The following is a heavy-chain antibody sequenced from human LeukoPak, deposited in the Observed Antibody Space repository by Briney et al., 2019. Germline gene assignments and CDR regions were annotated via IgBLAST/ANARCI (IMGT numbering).Heavy chain of an antibody. J-gene: IGHJ5*02. D-gene: IGHD3-16*01. CDR1: GGSFSGYY. CDR3: ARGFPPLMITFGGVGFDP. CDR2: INHSGST. V-gene: IGHV4-34*01. Sequence: PSETLSLTCAVYGGSFSGYYWSWIRQPPGKGLEWIGEINHSGSTNYNPSLKSRVTISVEPSKNQFSLKRSSVTAADTAVYYCARGFPPLMITFGGVGFDPWGQGTLVTVSS.